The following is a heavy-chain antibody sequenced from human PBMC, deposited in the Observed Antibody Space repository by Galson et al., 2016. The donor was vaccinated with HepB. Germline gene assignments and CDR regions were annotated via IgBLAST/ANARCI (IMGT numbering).Heavy chain of an antibody. V-gene: IGHV3-74*01. J-gene: IGHJ4*02. CDR3: ARVPRTTVTSFSYFDT. Sequence: SLRLSCAASGFTFSHYWMHWVRQVPGKGLVWVSRINSDGSITNYADSVKGRFTISRDNAKNTLYLQMNSLRAEDTALYYCARVPRTTVTSFSYFDTWGQGTLVTGSS. D-gene: IGHD4-17*01. CDR2: INSDGSIT. CDR1: GFTFSHYW.